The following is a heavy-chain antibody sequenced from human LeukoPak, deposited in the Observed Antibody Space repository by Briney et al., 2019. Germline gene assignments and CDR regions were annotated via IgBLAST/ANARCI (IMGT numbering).Heavy chain of an antibody. CDR2: IYYSGST. V-gene: IGHV4-59*01. Sequence: PSETLCLTCTVSGGSISSYYWSWIRQPPGKGLEWIGYIYYSGSTNYNPSLKSRVTISVDTSKNQFSLKLSSVTAADTAVYYCARVYYYYDSSGYYYHDAFDIWGQGTMVTVSS. CDR1: GGSISSYY. D-gene: IGHD3-22*01. J-gene: IGHJ3*02. CDR3: ARVYYYYDSSGYYYHDAFDI.